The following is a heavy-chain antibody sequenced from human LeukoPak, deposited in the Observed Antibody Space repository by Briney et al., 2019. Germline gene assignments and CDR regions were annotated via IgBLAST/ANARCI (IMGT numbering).Heavy chain of an antibody. CDR2: IYYSGST. V-gene: IGHV4-39*01. CDR3: ARHPYYYGSGSYLPLDY. CDR1: GGSSSSSSYY. Sequence: SETLPLTCTDPGGSSSSSSYYWGWIRQPPAKGLEWIGSIYYSGSTYYNPSLKSRVTISVDTSKNQFSLKLSSVTAADTAVYYCARHPYYYGSGSYLPLDYWGQGTLVTVSS. J-gene: IGHJ4*02. D-gene: IGHD3-10*01.